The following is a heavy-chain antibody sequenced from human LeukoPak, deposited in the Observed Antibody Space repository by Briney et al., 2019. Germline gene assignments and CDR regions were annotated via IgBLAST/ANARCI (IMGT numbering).Heavy chain of an antibody. Sequence: PSETLSLTCTVSGGSISSSSYYWGWIRQPPGKGLEWIGSIYYSGSTYYNPSLKSRVTISVDTSKNQFSLKLSSVTAADTAVCYCARLGYYDFWIDYWGQGTLVTVSS. CDR2: IYYSGST. CDR1: GGSISSSSYY. J-gene: IGHJ4*02. CDR3: ARLGYYDFWIDY. D-gene: IGHD3-3*01. V-gene: IGHV4-39*01.